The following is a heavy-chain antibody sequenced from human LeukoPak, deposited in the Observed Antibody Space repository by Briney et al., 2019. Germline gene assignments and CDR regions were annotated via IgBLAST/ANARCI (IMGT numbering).Heavy chain of an antibody. CDR2: IYYSGSP. CDR3: ARDGSSGYGIDY. Sequence: SETLSLTCPVSGGSISSYYWSWIRQPPGKGLEWIGYIYYSGSPNYNSSLKSRVIISVDTSKSQSALKLSSVTAADSAVYYWARDGSSGYGIDYWGQGTLVSVSS. V-gene: IGHV4-59*01. J-gene: IGHJ4*02. CDR1: GGSISSYY. D-gene: IGHD3-22*01.